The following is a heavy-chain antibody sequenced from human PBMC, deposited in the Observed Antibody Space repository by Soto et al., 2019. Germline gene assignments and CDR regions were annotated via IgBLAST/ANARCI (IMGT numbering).Heavy chain of an antibody. CDR2: INSDGSST. Sequence: GGSLRLSCAASGFTFSSYWMHWVRQAPGKGLVWVSRINSDGSSTSYADSVKGRFTISRDNAKNTLYLQMNSLRAEDTAVYYCARVKSERFITIFGVAIHPMDVWGQGTTVTVSS. V-gene: IGHV3-74*01. D-gene: IGHD3-3*01. J-gene: IGHJ6*02. CDR1: GFTFSSYW. CDR3: ARVKSERFITIFGVAIHPMDV.